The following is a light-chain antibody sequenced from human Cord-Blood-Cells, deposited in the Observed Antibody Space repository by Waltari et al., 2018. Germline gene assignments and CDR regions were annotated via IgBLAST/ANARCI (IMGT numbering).Light chain of an antibody. CDR3: QQSYSTWT. CDR1: QSISSY. V-gene: IGKV1-39*01. Sequence: DIQMTQSPSSLSASVEDRVTITCRASQSISSYLNWYQQKPGKAPKLLIYAASSLQSGVPSRFSGSGSGTDFTLTISSLQPEDFATYYCQQSYSTWTFGQGTKVEIK. J-gene: IGKJ1*01. CDR2: AAS.